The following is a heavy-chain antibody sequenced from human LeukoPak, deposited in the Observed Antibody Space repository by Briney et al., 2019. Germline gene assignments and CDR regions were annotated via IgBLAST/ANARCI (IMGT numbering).Heavy chain of an antibody. J-gene: IGHJ4*02. Sequence: VASVKVSCKASGYTFSDYFIHWVREAPGQALEWMGWIIPKSGATNYAQRFRDRVTVTSDTSTAYMDLSRLTSDDTAVYYCARDLRSGGVTYGQDSWGEGTLLTVS. V-gene: IGHV1-2*02. CDR2: IIPKSGAT. CDR3: ARDLRSGGVTYGQDS. D-gene: IGHD5-18*01. CDR1: GYTFSDYF.